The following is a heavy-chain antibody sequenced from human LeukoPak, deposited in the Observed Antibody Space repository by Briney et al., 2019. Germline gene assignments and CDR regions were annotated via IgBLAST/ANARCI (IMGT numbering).Heavy chain of an antibody. CDR3: AKELTAVAGTGNWFDP. V-gene: IGHV3-23*01. J-gene: IGHJ5*02. D-gene: IGHD6-19*01. Sequence: GGSLRLSCAASGFTVSSNYMSWVRQAPGKGLEWVSAISGSGGSTYYADSVKGRFTISRDNSKNTLYLQMNSLRAEDTAVYYCAKELTAVAGTGNWFDPWGQGTLVTVSS. CDR1: GFTVSSNY. CDR2: ISGSGGST.